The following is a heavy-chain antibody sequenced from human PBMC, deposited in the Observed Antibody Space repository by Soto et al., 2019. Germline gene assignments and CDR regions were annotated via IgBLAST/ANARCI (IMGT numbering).Heavy chain of an antibody. CDR3: ARVEESRSIAALDWFDP. Sequence: SETLSLTCTVSGGSISSYYWSWIRQPPGKGLEWIGYIYYSGSTNYNPSLKSRVTISVDTSKNQFSLKLSSVTAADTAGYYCARVEESRSIAALDWFDPWGQGTLVTVSS. CDR1: GGSISSYY. V-gene: IGHV4-59*01. CDR2: IYYSGST. D-gene: IGHD6-6*01. J-gene: IGHJ5*02.